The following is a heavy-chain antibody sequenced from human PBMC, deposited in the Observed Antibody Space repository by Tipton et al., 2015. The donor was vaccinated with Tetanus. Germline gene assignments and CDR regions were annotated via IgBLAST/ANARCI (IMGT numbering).Heavy chain of an antibody. CDR1: GGSIRGHF. J-gene: IGHJ4*02. CDR2: LHSSGDT. Sequence: TLSLTCTVSGGSIRGHFWSWIRQPAGKGLEWIGRLHSSGDTTYNPSLKGRITMSVDTSKNQFSLRLGAATAADTALYFCARWGPGVTTWGFDFWGQGTLVTVSS. V-gene: IGHV4-4*07. CDR3: ARWGPGVTTWGFDF. D-gene: IGHD3-16*01.